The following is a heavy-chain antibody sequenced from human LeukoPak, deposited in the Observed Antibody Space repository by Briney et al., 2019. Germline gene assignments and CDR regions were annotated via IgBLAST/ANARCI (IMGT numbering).Heavy chain of an antibody. CDR3: ARDRGIFGALDY. CDR1: GASLNSYY. D-gene: IGHD3-3*02. J-gene: IGHJ4*02. CDR2: IYYSGST. V-gene: IGHV4-59*12. Sequence: SETLSLTCTVSGASLNSYYWSWIRQPPGKGLEWIGYIYYSGSTNYNPSLKSRVTISVDTSKNQFSLKLSSVTAADTAVYYCARDRGIFGALDYWGQGTLVTVSS.